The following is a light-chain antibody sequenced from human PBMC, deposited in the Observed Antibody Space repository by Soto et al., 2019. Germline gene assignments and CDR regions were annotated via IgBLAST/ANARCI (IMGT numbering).Light chain of an antibody. Sequence: EIQMTQSPSSLSASVGDRVTSTCQASQDVRKYLTWYRQKPGKAPKLLIYGASDLETGVPSRFSGSGSGTDFTFTINSLQPEDIATYYCQQYDNRPLTFGGGTKVDI. V-gene: IGKV1-33*01. CDR2: GAS. CDR1: QDVRKY. CDR3: QQYDNRPLT. J-gene: IGKJ4*01.